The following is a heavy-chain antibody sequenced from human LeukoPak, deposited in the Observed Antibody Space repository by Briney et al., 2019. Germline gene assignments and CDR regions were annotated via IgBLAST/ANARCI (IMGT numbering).Heavy chain of an antibody. CDR1: GGTFSSYA. Sequence: GASVKVSCKASGGTFSSYAISWVRQAPGQGLEWMGGIIPIFGTANYAQKFQGRVTITADESTSTAYMELSSLRSEDTAVYYCARSVGIQYGMDVWGQGTTVTVSS. CDR3: ARSVGIQYGMDV. V-gene: IGHV1-69*13. J-gene: IGHJ6*02. CDR2: IIPIFGTA. D-gene: IGHD1-26*01.